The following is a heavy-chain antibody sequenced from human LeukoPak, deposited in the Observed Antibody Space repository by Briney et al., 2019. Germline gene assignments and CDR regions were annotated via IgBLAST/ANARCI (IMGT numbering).Heavy chain of an antibody. J-gene: IGHJ4*02. CDR2: IYNGGPT. D-gene: IGHD5/OR15-5a*01. Sequence: PGGSLRLSCAASGFTVSSNYVNWVRQAPGKGLEWVSVIYNGGPTHYADSVKGRFTVSRDNSKNTVYLQMSSLRAEDTAVYFCARAFTTFYAFDSWGQGTPVIVSS. CDR3: ARAFTTFYAFDS. CDR1: GFTVSSNY. V-gene: IGHV3-53*01.